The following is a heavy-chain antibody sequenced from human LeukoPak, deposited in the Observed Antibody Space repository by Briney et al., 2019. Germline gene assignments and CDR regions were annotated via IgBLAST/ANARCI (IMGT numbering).Heavy chain of an antibody. CDR2: ISSDGTTT. J-gene: IGHJ4*02. CDR3: ARVSWNDGNFHY. D-gene: IGHD1-1*01. Sequence: GGSLRLSCAASGFTFSLYWMHWVRQTPGKGLVWASRISSDGTTTNYADSVKGRFTISRDNAKNTLYLQMSNVRVEDTAVYYCARVSWNDGNFHYWGQGTLVTVSS. V-gene: IGHV3-74*01. CDR1: GFTFSLYW.